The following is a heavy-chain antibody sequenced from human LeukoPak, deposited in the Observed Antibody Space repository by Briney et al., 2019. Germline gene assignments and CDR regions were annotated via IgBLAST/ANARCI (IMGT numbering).Heavy chain of an antibody. D-gene: IGHD6-19*01. CDR1: GFTFSSHS. V-gene: IGHV3-48*01. J-gene: IGHJ4*02. CDR3: ARGNSGGDY. Sequence: PGGSLRLSCAASGFTFSSHSMIGVRQAPGKGLEWVSYISSSSTTIYYADSVKGRFTISRDNAKNSLSLQMNSLRAEDTAVYYCARGNSGGDYWGQGTLVTVSS. CDR2: ISSSSTTI.